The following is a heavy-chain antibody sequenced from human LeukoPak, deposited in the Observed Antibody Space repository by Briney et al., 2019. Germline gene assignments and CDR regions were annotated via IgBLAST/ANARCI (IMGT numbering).Heavy chain of an antibody. CDR1: GFTFSSCA. V-gene: IGHV3-23*01. Sequence: GRSLRLSCAASGFTFSSCAMRWVPQAPGKGLEWVSAISGSGGSTYYADSVKGRFTISRNNSKNTLYLQMNSLRAEDTAVYYCARRSGYYSLDYWGQGTLVTVSS. CDR2: ISGSGGST. CDR3: ARRSGYYSLDY. D-gene: IGHD3-3*01. J-gene: IGHJ4*02.